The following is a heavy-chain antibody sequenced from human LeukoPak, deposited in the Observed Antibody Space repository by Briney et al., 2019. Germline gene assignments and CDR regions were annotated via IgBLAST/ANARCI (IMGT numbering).Heavy chain of an antibody. V-gene: IGHV4-61*02. J-gene: IGHJ5*02. CDR1: GGSISSGSYY. CDR3: ARGGYCSGGSCFSFNNWFDP. D-gene: IGHD2-15*01. CDR2: IDTSGNT. Sequence: SETLSLTCTVSGGSISSGSYYWSWIRQPAGKGLEWIGRIDTSGNTNYKPSLKSRVTMSVDTSKNQFSLNLNSVTVADTAVYYCARGGYCSGGSCFSFNNWFDPWGQGTLVTVSS.